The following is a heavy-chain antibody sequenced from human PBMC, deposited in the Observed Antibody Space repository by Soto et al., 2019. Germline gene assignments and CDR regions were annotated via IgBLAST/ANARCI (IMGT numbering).Heavy chain of an antibody. CDR2: TYYRSKWYS. CDR1: GDSVSSNSAA. Sequence: PSQTLSLTCAISGDSVSSNSAAWNWIRQSPSRGLEWLGRTYYRSKWYSDYAASVKSRITITSDTPKNQFSLQLNSVTPEDTAVYYCAGAGYSYGLGADWGQGSLVTGSS. D-gene: IGHD5-18*01. J-gene: IGHJ4*02. CDR3: AGAGYSYGLGAD. V-gene: IGHV6-1*01.